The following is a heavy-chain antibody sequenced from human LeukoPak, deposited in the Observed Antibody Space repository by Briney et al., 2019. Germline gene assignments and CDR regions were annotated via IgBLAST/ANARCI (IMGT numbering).Heavy chain of an antibody. CDR3: ARTHATAIHYDY. CDR2: INSDGSST. J-gene: IGHJ4*02. Sequence: VGYLSLYCAASGFTFSSYWMHWLRPGPGQGLVWVSRINSDGSSTSYAHSVKGRFTISRDKAKNTLYLQMNSLRAEDTAVYYCARTHATAIHYDYWGQGTLVTVSS. CDR1: GFTFSSYW. V-gene: IGHV3-74*01. D-gene: IGHD4-17*01.